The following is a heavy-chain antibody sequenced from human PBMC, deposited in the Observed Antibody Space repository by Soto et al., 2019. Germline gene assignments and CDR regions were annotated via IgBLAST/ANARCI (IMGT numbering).Heavy chain of an antibody. Sequence: WASVKVSCKASGGTFSSYAISWVRQAPGQGLEWMGGIIPIFGTANYAQKFQGRVTITADKSTSTAYMELSSLRSEDTAVYYCARCEYGDYYFDYWGQGTLVTVSS. CDR3: ARCEYGDYYFDY. J-gene: IGHJ4*02. D-gene: IGHD4-17*01. CDR2: IIPIFGTA. V-gene: IGHV1-69*06. CDR1: GGTFSSYA.